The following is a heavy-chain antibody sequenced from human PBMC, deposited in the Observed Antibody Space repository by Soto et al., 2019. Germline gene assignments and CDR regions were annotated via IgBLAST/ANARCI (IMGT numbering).Heavy chain of an antibody. D-gene: IGHD3-3*01. CDR2: IIPIFGTA. CDR3: ARSGIRIFGVVPRDDAFDI. CDR1: GGTFSSYA. Sequence: EASVKVSCKASGGTFSSYAISWVRQAPGQGLEWMGGIIPIFGTANYAQKFQGRVTITADESTSTAYMELSSLRSEDTAVYYCARSGIRIFGVVPRDDAFDIWGQGTMVTVSS. V-gene: IGHV1-69*13. J-gene: IGHJ3*02.